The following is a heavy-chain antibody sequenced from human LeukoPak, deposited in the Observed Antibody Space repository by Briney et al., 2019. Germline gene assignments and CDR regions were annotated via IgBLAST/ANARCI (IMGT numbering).Heavy chain of an antibody. J-gene: IGHJ4*02. D-gene: IGHD1-14*01. Sequence: GGSLRLSCTASGFTFSSYAMSWVRQAPGKGLEWVSAISSSGGSTHYADSMKGRFTISRDNTKNTLSLQMNSLRVEDTAIYYCARDSSHYRGISDYWGQGTLVTVSS. CDR1: GFTFSSYA. V-gene: IGHV3-23*01. CDR3: ARDSSHYRGISDY. CDR2: ISSSGGST.